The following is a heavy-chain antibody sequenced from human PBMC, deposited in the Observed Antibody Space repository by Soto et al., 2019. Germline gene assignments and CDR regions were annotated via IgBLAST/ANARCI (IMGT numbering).Heavy chain of an antibody. CDR2: INHSGST. CDR1: GGSFSGYY. V-gene: IGHV4-34*01. CDR3: ARGLRLYV. Sequence: QVQLQQWGAGLLKPSETLSLTCAVYGGSFSGYYWSWIRQPPGKGLEWIGEINHSGSTNYNPSLKSRFTISVDTSKNQFSLKLSSVTAADTAVYYCARGLRLYVWGEGTTVTVSS. J-gene: IGHJ6*04.